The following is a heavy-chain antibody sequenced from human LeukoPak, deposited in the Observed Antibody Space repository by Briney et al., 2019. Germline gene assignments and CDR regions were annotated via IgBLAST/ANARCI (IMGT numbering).Heavy chain of an antibody. Sequence: SETLSLTCAVSGGSFSGYYWSWIRQPPGKGLEWIGEINHSGSTNYNPSLKSRVTISVDTSKNQFSLKLSSVTAADTAVYYCARRSASYHRSYWGQGTLVTVSS. CDR1: GGSFSGYY. CDR3: ARRSASYHRSY. J-gene: IGHJ4*02. D-gene: IGHD1-14*01. CDR2: INHSGST. V-gene: IGHV4-34*01.